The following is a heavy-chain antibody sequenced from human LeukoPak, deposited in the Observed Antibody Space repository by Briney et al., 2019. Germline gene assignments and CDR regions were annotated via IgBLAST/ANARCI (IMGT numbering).Heavy chain of an antibody. V-gene: IGHV3-30-3*01. Sequence: PGGSLRLSCAASGFTFSSYWMNWVRQAPGKGLEWVAVISYDGSNKFYADSVKGRFTISRDNSKNTLYLQMNSLRAEDTAVYYCARVDGIAAAGTGPIDYWGQGTLVTVSS. CDR2: ISYDGSNK. CDR3: ARVDGIAAAGTGPIDY. J-gene: IGHJ4*02. CDR1: GFTFSSYW. D-gene: IGHD6-13*01.